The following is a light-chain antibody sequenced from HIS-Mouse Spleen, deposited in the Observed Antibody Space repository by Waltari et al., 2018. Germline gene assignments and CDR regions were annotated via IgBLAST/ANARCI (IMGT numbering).Light chain of an antibody. CDR2: DVS. Sequence: QSALTPPASVSGSPGQSITISCTGTSTDVGGYNYVSWYQQHPGKAPKLIIYDVSNRPSGVSNRFSGSKSGNTASLTISGLQAEDEADYYCSSNTSSSTWVFGGGTKLTVL. J-gene: IGLJ3*02. CDR3: SSNTSSSTWV. CDR1: STDVGGYNY. V-gene: IGLV2-14*03.